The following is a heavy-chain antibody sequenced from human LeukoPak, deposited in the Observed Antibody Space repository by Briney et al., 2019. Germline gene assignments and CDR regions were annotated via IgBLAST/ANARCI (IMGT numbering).Heavy chain of an antibody. J-gene: IGHJ4*02. CDR2: TSSYI. Sequence: TSSYIYYSVSLQGRFTISRENEKNSLYMQMNRLRGEDTAVYYCAREYSSIWQGDRAEGYWGQGTLVTVSS. CDR3: AREYSSIWQGDRAEGY. D-gene: IGHD6-13*01. V-gene: IGHV3-21*01.